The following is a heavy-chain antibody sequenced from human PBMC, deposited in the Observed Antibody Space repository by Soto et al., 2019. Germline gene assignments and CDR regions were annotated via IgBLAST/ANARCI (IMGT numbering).Heavy chain of an antibody. V-gene: IGHV5-51*01. CDR2: IYLGDSNT. Sequence: GESLKISCTGSGNSFRSYWICCFLQMRVKGLEWMGIIYLGDSNTRYSPTFQGQVTISADRSISTAYLQWSSLKASDTAMYYCARQEYCSSTSCYKVDSWGQGTLVTVSS. CDR1: GNSFRSYW. J-gene: IGHJ4*02. D-gene: IGHD2-2*02. CDR3: ARQEYCSSTSCYKVDS.